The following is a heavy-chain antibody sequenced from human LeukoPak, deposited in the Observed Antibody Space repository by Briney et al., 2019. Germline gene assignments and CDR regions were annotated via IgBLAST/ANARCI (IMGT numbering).Heavy chain of an antibody. CDR1: GFTFSSYM. V-gene: IGHV3-21*01. J-gene: IGHJ4*02. Sequence: GGSLRPSCAASGFTFSSYMMNWVRQAPGKGLEWVSSINSGSTYTYYTESVKGRFTVSRDNAKNSLFLQMNSLRAEDTAIYYCARSLTTLTYEGYWGQGTLVTVSS. CDR3: ARSLTTLTYEGY. D-gene: IGHD1-1*01. CDR2: INSGSTYT.